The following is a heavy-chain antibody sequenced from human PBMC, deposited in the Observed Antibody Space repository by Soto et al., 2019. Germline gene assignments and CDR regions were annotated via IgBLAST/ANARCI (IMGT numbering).Heavy chain of an antibody. CDR1: GFTFSSYW. CDR3: ARDVQLQSFDY. V-gene: IGHV3-74*01. Sequence: GGSLRLSCAASGFTFSSYWMHWVRQAPGKGLVWVSRINNDGDSTSYADSVKDRFTISRDNAKNTLYLQMNSLRAEDTAVYYCARDVQLQSFDYWGKGALVTVSS. J-gene: IGHJ4*02. D-gene: IGHD5-18*01. CDR2: INNDGDST.